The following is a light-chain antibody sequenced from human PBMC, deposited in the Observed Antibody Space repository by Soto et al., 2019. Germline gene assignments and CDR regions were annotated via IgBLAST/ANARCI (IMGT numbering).Light chain of an antibody. J-gene: IGKJ2*01. CDR2: KVS. V-gene: IGKV2-30*02. CDR1: QSLVHSDGNTH. Sequence: VMTQSPLSLPVTLGQPASISCRSTQSLVHSDGNTHLNWFQQRPGQSPRRLICKVSNRESGVPDRFSGSASGTDFTLKISRVEAGDVGVYYCMQGTHWPYTFGQGTKLEIK. CDR3: MQGTHWPYT.